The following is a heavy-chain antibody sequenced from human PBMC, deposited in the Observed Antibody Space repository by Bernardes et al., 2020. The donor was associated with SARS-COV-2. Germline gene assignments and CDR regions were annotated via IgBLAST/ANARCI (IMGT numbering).Heavy chain of an antibody. CDR2: TYYRSKWYN. D-gene: IGHD5-12*01. Sequence: TLSLTCAVSGDSMSTNSGGWNWIRQSPSRGLEWLGRTYYRSKWYNDYGVSVKSRITINPDTSRNQFSLQLNSVTPEDTAVYYCARGWLQSGGLGYWGQGTLVTVSS. J-gene: IGHJ4*02. CDR3: ARGWLQSGGLGY. CDR1: GDSMSTNSGG. V-gene: IGHV6-1*01.